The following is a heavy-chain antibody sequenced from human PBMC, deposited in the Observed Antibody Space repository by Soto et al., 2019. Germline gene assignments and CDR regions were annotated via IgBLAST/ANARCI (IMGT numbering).Heavy chain of an antibody. CDR1: GFTFSSYS. CDR3: ARYPNYCSGGSCYSYYYYGMDV. J-gene: IGHJ6*02. Sequence: PGGSLRLSCAASGFTFSSYSMNWVRQAPGKGLEWVSSISSSSSTIYYADSVKGRFTISRDNAKNSLYLQMNSLRAEDTAVYYCARYPNYCSGGSCYSYYYYGMDVWGQGTTVTVSS. V-gene: IGHV3-48*01. D-gene: IGHD2-15*01. CDR2: ISSSSSTI.